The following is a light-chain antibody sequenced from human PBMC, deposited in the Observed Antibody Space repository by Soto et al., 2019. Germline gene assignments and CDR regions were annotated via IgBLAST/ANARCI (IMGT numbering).Light chain of an antibody. V-gene: IGLV2-8*01. CDR2: EVS. CDR3: SSYAGSNNMV. Sequence: QSALTQPPSASGSPGQSVTISCTGTSSDVGGYNYVSWYQQHPGKAPKLMIYEVSERPSGVSARFSGSKSGNTASLTVSGLQADDEADYYCSSYAGSNNMVFGGGTKLTVL. J-gene: IGLJ3*02. CDR1: SSDVGGYNY.